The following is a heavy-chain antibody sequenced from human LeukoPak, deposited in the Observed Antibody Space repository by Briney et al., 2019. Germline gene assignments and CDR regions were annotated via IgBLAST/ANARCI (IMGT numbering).Heavy chain of an antibody. V-gene: IGHV4-59*01. CDR2: IYYSGGT. Sequence: SETLSLTCTVSGGSISSYYWSWIRQPPGKGLEWIGYIYYSGGTNYNPSLKSLATISVDTSKNRFSLKLSSVTAADTAVYYCATYSSGWYPHFDYWGQGTLVTVSS. CDR1: GGSISSYY. D-gene: IGHD6-19*01. J-gene: IGHJ4*02. CDR3: ATYSSGWYPHFDY.